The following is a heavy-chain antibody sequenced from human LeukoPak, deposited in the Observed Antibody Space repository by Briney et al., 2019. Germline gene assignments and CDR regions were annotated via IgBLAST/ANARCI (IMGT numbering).Heavy chain of an antibody. J-gene: IGHJ4*02. CDR1: GFTFSSYG. D-gene: IGHD3-22*01. CDR2: IRYDGSNK. CDR3: ARDPGGYYDSSGYRPGGPGFDY. V-gene: IGHV3-30*02. Sequence: PGGSLRLSCAASGFTFSSYGMHWVRQAPGKGLEWVAFIRYDGSNKYYADSVKGRFTISRDNAKNSLYLQMNSLRAEDTAVYYCARDPGGYYDSSGYRPGGPGFDYWGQGTLVTVSS.